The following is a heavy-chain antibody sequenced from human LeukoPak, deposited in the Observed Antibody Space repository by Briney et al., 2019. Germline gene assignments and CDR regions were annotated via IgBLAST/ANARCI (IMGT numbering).Heavy chain of an antibody. Sequence: GESLQISCQGSGYSFTSYWIGWVRQMPGKGLEWMGIIYPGDSDTRYSPSFQGQVTISADKSISTAYLQWSSLKASDTAMYYCARTSYCSSTSCYSFDPWGQGTLVTVSS. CDR1: GYSFTSYW. V-gene: IGHV5-51*01. CDR3: ARTSYCSSTSCYSFDP. J-gene: IGHJ5*02. CDR2: IYPGDSDT. D-gene: IGHD2-2*01.